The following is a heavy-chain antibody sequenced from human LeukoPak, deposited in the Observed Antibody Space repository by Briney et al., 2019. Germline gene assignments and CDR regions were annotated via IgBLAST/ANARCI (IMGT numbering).Heavy chain of an antibody. V-gene: IGHV4-61*02. Sequence: PSETLSLTCTVSGGSISSGSYYWSWIRQPAGKGLEWIGRIYTSGSTNYNPSLKSRVTISVDTSKNQFSLKLSSVTAADTAVYYCARVDGSGSNPNYFDYWGQGTLVTVSS. D-gene: IGHD3-10*01. CDR2: IYTSGST. CDR1: GGSISSGSYY. CDR3: ARVDGSGSNPNYFDY. J-gene: IGHJ4*02.